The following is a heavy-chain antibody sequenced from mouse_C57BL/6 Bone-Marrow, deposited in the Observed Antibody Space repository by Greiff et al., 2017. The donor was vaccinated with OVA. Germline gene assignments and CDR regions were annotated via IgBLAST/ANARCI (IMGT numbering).Heavy chain of an antibody. CDR3: AERLGSSYVKRYYAMDD. Sequence: QVQLQQSGPGLVQPSQSLSITCTVSGFSLTSYGVHWVRQPPGKGLEWLGVIWSGGSTAYNAASISRLSIIKDNSKSQVFFKMNSLQADDTAIYYCAERLGSSYVKRYYAMDDWGQGTSVTVSS. D-gene: IGHD1-1*01. CDR1: GFSLTSYG. V-gene: IGHV2-4*01. CDR2: IWSGGST. J-gene: IGHJ4*01.